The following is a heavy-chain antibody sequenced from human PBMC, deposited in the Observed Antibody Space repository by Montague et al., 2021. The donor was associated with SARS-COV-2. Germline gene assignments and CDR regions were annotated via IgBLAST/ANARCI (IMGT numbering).Heavy chain of an antibody. CDR1: GGSISSGCYY. CDR2: NYFTRGR. CDR3: VRAMVRPGDWFDP. V-gene: IGHV4-39*07. Sequence: SETLSLTCSVHGGSISSGCYYWAWMPQPQGKGLEWLGSNYFTRGRTPNQSLKSRATLSIDRSKNQFYLNFSSVTAADTAVYYCVRAMVRPGDWFDPWGQGIQVTVSS. D-gene: IGHD3-10*01. J-gene: IGHJ5*02.